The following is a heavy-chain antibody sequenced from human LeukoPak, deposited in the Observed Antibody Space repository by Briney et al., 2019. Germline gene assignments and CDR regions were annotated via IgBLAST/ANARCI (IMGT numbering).Heavy chain of an antibody. CDR1: GYTFTSYG. CDR2: ISAYNGNT. CDR3: ARGLSMTTVYDYMDV. Sequence: ASVKVSCKASGYTFTSYGISWVRQAPGQGLEWMGWISAYNGNTNYAQKLQGRVTMTTDTSTSTAYMELRSLRSDDTAVYYCARGLSMTTVYDYMDVWGKGTTVTVSS. D-gene: IGHD4-17*01. J-gene: IGHJ6*03. V-gene: IGHV1-18*01.